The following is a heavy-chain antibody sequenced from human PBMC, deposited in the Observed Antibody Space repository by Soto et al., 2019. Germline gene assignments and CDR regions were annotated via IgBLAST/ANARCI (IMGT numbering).Heavy chain of an antibody. CDR2: IYPGDSDA. Sequence: GESLKISCTGFGYTFTTLWIGWVRQMPGEGLEWIGIIYPGDSDARYSPSFQGQVTMSVDKSITTAYLQWSSLKASDSAMYYCARGYCTASICDLWFDPWGQGTLVTVSS. CDR1: GYTFTTLW. CDR3: ARGYCTASICDLWFDP. J-gene: IGHJ5*02. V-gene: IGHV5-51*01. D-gene: IGHD2-8*02.